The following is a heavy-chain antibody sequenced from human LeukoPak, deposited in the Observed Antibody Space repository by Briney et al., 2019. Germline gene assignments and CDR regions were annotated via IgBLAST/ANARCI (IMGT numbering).Heavy chain of an antibody. CDR2: INHSGST. J-gene: IGHJ5*02. CDR3: ARGGILTVYNKYTWFAP. D-gene: IGHD3-9*01. V-gene: IGHV4-34*01. Sequence: PSETLSLTCTVSGGSISSYYWSWIRQPPGKGLEWIGEINHSGSTNYNPSLKSRVTISVDTSKNQFSLKLSSVTAADTAVYYCARGGILTVYNKYTWFAPWAKGTLVTVSS. CDR1: GGSISSYY.